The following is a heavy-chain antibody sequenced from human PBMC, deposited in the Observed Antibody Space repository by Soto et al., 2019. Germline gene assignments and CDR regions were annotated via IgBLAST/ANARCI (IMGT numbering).Heavy chain of an antibody. J-gene: IGHJ6*02. CDR3: AREWYYYDSSGYYYPGYYYGMDV. CDR1: GFTFSSYA. V-gene: IGHV3-30-3*01. CDR2: ISYDGSNK. Sequence: GSLRLSFAASGFTFSSYAMHWVRQAPGKGLEWVAVISYDGSNKYYADSVKGRFTISRDNSKNTLYLQMNSLRAEDTAVYYCAREWYYYDSSGYYYPGYYYGMDVWGQGTTVTVSS. D-gene: IGHD3-22*01.